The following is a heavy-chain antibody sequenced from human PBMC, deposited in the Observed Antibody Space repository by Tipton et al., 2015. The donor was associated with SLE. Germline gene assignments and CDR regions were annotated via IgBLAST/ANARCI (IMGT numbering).Heavy chain of an antibody. Sequence: SLRLSCAASGFTFTSFAMSWVRQAPGKGLEWVSIIYSAGSDTYYSDSVKGRFTISRDNSRNSLDLQMKNLRADDTAVYYCAQGYGDYGSLHFQPWGQGTLVTVSS. CDR1: GFTFTSFA. CDR2: IYSAGSDT. D-gene: IGHD4-17*01. CDR3: AQGYGDYGSLHFQP. J-gene: IGHJ1*01. V-gene: IGHV3-23*03.